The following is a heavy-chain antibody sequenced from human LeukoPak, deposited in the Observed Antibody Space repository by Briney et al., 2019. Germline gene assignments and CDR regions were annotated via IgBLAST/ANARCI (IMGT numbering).Heavy chain of an antibody. Sequence: GGSLRLSCAASGFIFSSYAMHWVRQAPGKGLEWVATISYDGSNKYVDSVKGRFTISRDNAKNSLYLQMNSLRAEDTAVYYCATQDFDWYYVDYWGQGTLVTVSS. CDR2: ISYDGSNK. D-gene: IGHD3-9*01. CDR1: GFIFSSYA. V-gene: IGHV3-30*04. CDR3: ATQDFDWYYVDY. J-gene: IGHJ4*02.